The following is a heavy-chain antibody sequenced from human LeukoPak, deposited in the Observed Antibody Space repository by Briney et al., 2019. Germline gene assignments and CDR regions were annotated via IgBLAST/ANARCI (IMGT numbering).Heavy chain of an antibody. Sequence: GGSLRLSCAASGFTFSSYAMSWVRQAPGKGLGWVSAISGSGGSTYYADSVKGRFTISRDNSKNTLYLQMNSLRAEDTAVYYCAKSPPAYYGSGSPPVDYWGQGTLVTVSS. CDR2: ISGSGGST. D-gene: IGHD3-10*01. J-gene: IGHJ4*02. CDR3: AKSPPAYYGSGSPPVDY. CDR1: GFTFSSYA. V-gene: IGHV3-23*01.